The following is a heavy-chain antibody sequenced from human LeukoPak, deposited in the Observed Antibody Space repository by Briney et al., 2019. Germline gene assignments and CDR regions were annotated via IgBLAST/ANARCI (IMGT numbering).Heavy chain of an antibody. D-gene: IGHD1-1*01. V-gene: IGHV1-2*02. Sequence: GASVKVSCKASGYTFTAYYMHWVRQAPGQGLEWMGWINPNSGGTNYAQNFQGRVTMTRDTSISTAYMELSRLRSDDTAVYYCARPRGPRRDWNDMVYWGQGTLVTVPS. J-gene: IGHJ4*02. CDR2: INPNSGGT. CDR3: ARPRGPRRDWNDMVY. CDR1: GYTFTAYY.